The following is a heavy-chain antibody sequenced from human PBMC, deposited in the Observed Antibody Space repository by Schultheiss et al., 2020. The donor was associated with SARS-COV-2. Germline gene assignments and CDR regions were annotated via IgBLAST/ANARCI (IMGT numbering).Heavy chain of an antibody. CDR3: ARRQYYYGSGSYSYYFDY. V-gene: IGHV1-18*01. J-gene: IGHJ4*02. Sequence: ASVKVSCKASGGTFSSYAISSVRQAPGQGLEWMGWISAYNGNTNYAQKLQGRVTMTTDTSTSTAYMELRSLRSDDTAVYYCARRQYYYGSGSYSYYFDYWGQGTLVTVSS. CDR2: ISAYNGNT. CDR1: GGTFSSYA. D-gene: IGHD3-10*01.